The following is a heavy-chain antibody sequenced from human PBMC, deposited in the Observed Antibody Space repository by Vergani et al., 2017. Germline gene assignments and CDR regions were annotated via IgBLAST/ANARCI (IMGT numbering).Heavy chain of an antibody. Sequence: QVQLVQSGAEVKKPGSSVKVSCKASGGTFSSYAISWVRQAPGQGLEWMGGIIPIFGTANYAQKLQGRVTITADESTSTAYMELSSLRSEDTAVYYCARAVVVVPAAIHYYYYYMDVWGKGTTVTVSS. CDR3: ARAVVVVPAAIHYYYYYMDV. CDR1: GGTFSSYA. J-gene: IGHJ6*03. D-gene: IGHD2-2*01. CDR2: IIPIFGTA. V-gene: IGHV1-69*01.